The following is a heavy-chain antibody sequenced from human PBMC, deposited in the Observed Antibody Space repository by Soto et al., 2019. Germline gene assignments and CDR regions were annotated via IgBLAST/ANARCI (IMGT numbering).Heavy chain of an antibody. CDR3: ARSGFKGDYLSDY. Sequence: ASVKVSCKASGGTFSSYAISWVRQAPGQGLEWMGGIIPIFGTANYAQKFQGRVTITADESTSTAYMELSSLRSEDTAVYYCARSGFKGDYLSDYWGQGTLVTVSS. J-gene: IGHJ4*02. D-gene: IGHD4-17*01. CDR1: GGTFSSYA. V-gene: IGHV1-69*13. CDR2: IIPIFGTA.